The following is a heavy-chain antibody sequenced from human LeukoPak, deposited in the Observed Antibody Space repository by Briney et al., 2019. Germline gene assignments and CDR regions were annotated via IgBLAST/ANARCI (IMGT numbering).Heavy chain of an antibody. CDR2: ISYDGSNE. D-gene: IGHD3-10*01. CDR1: GFTFSNYG. CDR3: ANGYYYGSGSYYKEAFDI. Sequence: PGRSLRLSCAASGFTFSNYGMHWVRQAPGKGLEWVVVISYDGSNEYYADSVKGRFTISRDNSKNTLYLQMNSLRAEDTAVYYCANGYYYGSGSYYKEAFDIWGQGTMVTVSS. V-gene: IGHV3-30*18. J-gene: IGHJ3*02.